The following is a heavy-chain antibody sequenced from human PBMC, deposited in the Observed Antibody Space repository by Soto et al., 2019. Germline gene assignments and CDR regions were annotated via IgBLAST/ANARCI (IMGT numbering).Heavy chain of an antibody. CDR1: GGSFSGSY. CDR2: INHSGST. Sequence: SETMSLTCAVCGGSFSGSYWGWIRQPQGKGLEWIGEINHSGSTNYNPSLKSRVTISVDTSKNQFSLKLSSVTAADTAVYYCAGWHSAAAGTPGYYYYGMDVWGQGTTVTVSS. J-gene: IGHJ6*02. V-gene: IGHV4-34*01. CDR3: AGWHSAAAGTPGYYYYGMDV. D-gene: IGHD6-13*01.